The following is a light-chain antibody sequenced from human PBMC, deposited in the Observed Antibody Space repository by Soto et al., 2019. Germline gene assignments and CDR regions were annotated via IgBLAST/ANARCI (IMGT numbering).Light chain of an antibody. CDR1: SSDVGGYNF. J-gene: IGLJ1*01. V-gene: IGLV2-14*01. CDR3: SSFTRNNNYV. Sequence: QSALTQPASVYGSPGQSITISCTGTSSDVGGYNFVSWYQQHQGTAPKLMIYEVTNRPSGVSTRFSGSKSDNTASLTISGLQAEYEAEYYSSSFTRNNNYVFGTGTKLTVL. CDR2: EVT.